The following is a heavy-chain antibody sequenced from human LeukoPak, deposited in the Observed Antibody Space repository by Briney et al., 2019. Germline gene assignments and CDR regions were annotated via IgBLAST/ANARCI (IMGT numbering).Heavy chain of an antibody. CDR2: IIPIFGTA. J-gene: IGHJ5*02. CDR1: GGTFSSYA. Sequence: VASVKVSCKASGGTFSSYAISWVRQAPGQGLEWMGGIIPIFGTANYAQKFQGRVTITADESTSTAYMELSSLRSEDTAVYYCARSTNYGDGWFGPWGQGPLVTVSS. V-gene: IGHV1-69*13. D-gene: IGHD4/OR15-4a*01. CDR3: ARSTNYGDGWFGP.